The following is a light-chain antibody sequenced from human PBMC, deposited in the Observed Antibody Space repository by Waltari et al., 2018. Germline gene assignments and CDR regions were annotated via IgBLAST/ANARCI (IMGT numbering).Light chain of an antibody. CDR3: QQSYSPLT. J-gene: IGKJ4*01. CDR2: AAS. Sequence: DIQMTQSPSSLSASVGDRVTITSRASQSISIDLNLYLPKPVKAPNLLSYAASSLLSAVPSRFSGSRAGTDFTLTISSLQPEDFATYYWQQSYSPLTFGGGTKVEIK. CDR1: QSISID. V-gene: IGKV1-39*01.